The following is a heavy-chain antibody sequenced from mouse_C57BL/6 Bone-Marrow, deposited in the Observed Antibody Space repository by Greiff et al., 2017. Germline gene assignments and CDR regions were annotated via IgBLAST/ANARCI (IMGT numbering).Heavy chain of an antibody. V-gene: IGHV1-82*01. CDR1: GYAFSSSW. CDR2: IYPGDGDT. CDR3: ARGDRFAY. J-gene: IGHJ3*01. Sequence: QVQLKESGPELVKPGASVKISCKASGYAFSSSWMNWVKQRPGKGLEWIGRIYPGDGDTNYNGKFKGKATLTADKSSSTAYMQLSSLTSEDSAVYFCARGDRFAYWGQGTLVTVSA.